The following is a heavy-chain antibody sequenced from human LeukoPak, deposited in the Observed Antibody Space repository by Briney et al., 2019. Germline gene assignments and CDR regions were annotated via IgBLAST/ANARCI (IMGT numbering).Heavy chain of an antibody. Sequence: SETLSLTCAVYGGSFSGYYWSWIRQPPGKGLEWIGEINHSGGTNYNPSLKSRVTISVDTSKNQFSLKLSSVTAADTAVYYCARGRIVVVVAATLFDYWGQGTLVTVSS. CDR3: ARGRIVVVVAATLFDY. J-gene: IGHJ4*02. V-gene: IGHV4-34*01. CDR1: GGSFSGYY. CDR2: INHSGGT. D-gene: IGHD2-15*01.